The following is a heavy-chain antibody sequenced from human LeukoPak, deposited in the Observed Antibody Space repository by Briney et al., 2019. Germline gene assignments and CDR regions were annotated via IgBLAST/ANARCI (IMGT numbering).Heavy chain of an antibody. V-gene: IGHV4-39*07. D-gene: IGHD6-13*01. Sequence: SETLSLTCSVSGGSISNSYYYWGWIRQPPGTGLEWIGSIYYTGSTSYNPSLKSRVTISVDTSKNQFSLKLSSVTAADTDVYYCARVDIAAAGNYYYYYYMDVWGKGTTVTVSS. CDR2: IYYTGST. CDR3: ARVDIAAAGNYYYYYYMDV. CDR1: GGSISNSYYY. J-gene: IGHJ6*03.